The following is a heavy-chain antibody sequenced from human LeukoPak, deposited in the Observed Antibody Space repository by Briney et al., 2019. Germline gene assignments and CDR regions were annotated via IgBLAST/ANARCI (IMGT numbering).Heavy chain of an antibody. V-gene: IGHV4-59*01. Sequence: SETLSLTCTVSGASLSLYYWSWIRQPPGKGLEWIGYIYYSGSTNYNPSLKSRVTISVDTSKNQFSLKLSSVTAADTAVYYCARERIQLYHFDSWGQGTLVTVSS. CDR2: IYYSGST. CDR3: ARERIQLYHFDS. D-gene: IGHD5-18*01. J-gene: IGHJ4*02. CDR1: GASLSLYY.